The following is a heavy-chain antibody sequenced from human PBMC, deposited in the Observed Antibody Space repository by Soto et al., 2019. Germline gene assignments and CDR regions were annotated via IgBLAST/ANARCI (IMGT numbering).Heavy chain of an antibody. CDR3: ARDRGDYECLVPYSFDH. CDR1: GFTFSSYS. D-gene: IGHD4-17*01. CDR2: ISSRSRSI. V-gene: IGHV3-21*01. J-gene: IGHJ4*02. Sequence: EVQLVESGGGLVKPGGSLRLSCAASGFTFSSYSMQWVRQAPGKGLEWVSSISSRSRSIYYADSQKGRFTISRDNTKNSLYLQMNNLRPEDTAVYYCARDRGDYECLVPYSFDHWGQGTLITVSS.